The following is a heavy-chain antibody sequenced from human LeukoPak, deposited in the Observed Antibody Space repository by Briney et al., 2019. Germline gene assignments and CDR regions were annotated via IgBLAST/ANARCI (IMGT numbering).Heavy chain of an antibody. J-gene: IGHJ3*01. CDR2: ISSSGSII. Sequence: GGSLRLSCAASGFXFSSYEINWVRQAPGKGLEWVSHISSSGSIIYYADSVKGRFTISRDNAKNSLYLQMNSLRAEDTAVYYCARMNYDILTGYYLRAFDVWGQGTMVTVSS. V-gene: IGHV3-48*03. CDR3: ARMNYDILTGYYLRAFDV. CDR1: GFXFSSYE. D-gene: IGHD3-9*01.